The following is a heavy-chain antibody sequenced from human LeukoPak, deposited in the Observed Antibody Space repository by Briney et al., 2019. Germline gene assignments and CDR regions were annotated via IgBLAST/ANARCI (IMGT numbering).Heavy chain of an antibody. CDR3: ARGGSSWVQGAFDI. V-gene: IGHV1-24*01. CDR2: FDPEDGET. Sequence: ASVKVSCKVSGYALTELSMHWVRQAPGKGLEWMGRFDPEDGETIYAQKFQGRVTMTADTSTSTAYMELRSLRSDDTAVYYCARGGSSWVQGAFDIWGQGTMVTVSS. J-gene: IGHJ3*02. D-gene: IGHD6-13*01. CDR1: GYALTELS.